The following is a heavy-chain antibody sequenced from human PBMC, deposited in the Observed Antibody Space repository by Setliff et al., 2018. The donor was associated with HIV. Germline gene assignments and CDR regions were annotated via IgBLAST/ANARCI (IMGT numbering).Heavy chain of an antibody. V-gene: IGHV4-38-2*02. CDR3: ARGQGCGGGCHYAFEM. CDR1: GDSISSGFY. Sequence: LSLTCTVSGDSISSGFYWGWIRQPPGKGLEWIGSIYHSGNTYYMPSLQSRVTISVDMSRNQFSLNLNSVTAADTAVYYCARGQGCGGGCHYAFEMWGQGTMVTVSS. CDR2: IYHSGNT. D-gene: IGHD2-21*02. J-gene: IGHJ3*02.